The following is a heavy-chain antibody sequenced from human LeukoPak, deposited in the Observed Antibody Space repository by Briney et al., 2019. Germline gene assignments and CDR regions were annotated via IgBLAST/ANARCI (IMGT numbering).Heavy chain of an antibody. D-gene: IGHD3-3*01. Sequence: ASVTVSCKASGYTFTIYVIHWVRQAPGQRLEWMGWINAGNGNTKYSQEFQDRVTITRDTSASTAYMELSSLRSEDMAVYYCARARYETRIWPKSRYDCYHYMDVWGKGTTVTISS. CDR2: INAGNGNT. V-gene: IGHV1-3*03. CDR1: GYTFTIYV. J-gene: IGHJ6*03. CDR3: ARARYETRIWPKSRYDCYHYMDV.